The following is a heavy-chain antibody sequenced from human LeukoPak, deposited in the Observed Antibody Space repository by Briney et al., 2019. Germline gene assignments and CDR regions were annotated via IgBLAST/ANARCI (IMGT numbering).Heavy chain of an antibody. CDR1: GFTFSSYG. J-gene: IGHJ4*02. V-gene: IGHV3-33*01. Sequence: PGGSLRLSCAASGFTFSSYGMHWVRQAPGKGLEWVAIIWYDGSNKYYADSVKGRFTISRDNSKNTLYLQVNSLRAEDTAVYYCARDGSFWRGYPYYYDYWGQGTLVTVS. D-gene: IGHD3-3*01. CDR2: IWYDGSNK. CDR3: ARDGSFWRGYPYYYDY.